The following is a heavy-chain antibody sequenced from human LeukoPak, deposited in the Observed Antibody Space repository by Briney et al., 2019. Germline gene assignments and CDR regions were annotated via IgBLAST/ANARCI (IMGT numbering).Heavy chain of an antibody. CDR2: IYYSGST. CDR1: GGSISSYY. CDR3: ARAHSSSWYGVWFDP. Sequence: SATLSLTCTVSGGSISSYYWSWIRQPPGKGLEWIGYIYYSGSTNYNPSLKSRVTISVNTSKNQFSLMLSSVTAADTAVYYCARAHSSSWYGVWFDPWGQGTLVTVSS. J-gene: IGHJ5*02. V-gene: IGHV4-59*01. D-gene: IGHD6-13*01.